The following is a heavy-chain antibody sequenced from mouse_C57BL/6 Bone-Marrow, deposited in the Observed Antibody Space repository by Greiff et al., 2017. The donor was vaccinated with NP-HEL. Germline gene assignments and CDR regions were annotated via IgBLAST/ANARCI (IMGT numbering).Heavy chain of an antibody. Sequence: EVMLVESGPELVKPGASVKISCKASGYSFTGYYMNWVKQSPEKSLEWIGEINPSTGGTTYNQKFKAKATLTVDKSSSTAYMQLKSLTSEDSAVYYCSYGNYVLDYWGQGTTLTVSS. CDR3: SYGNYVLDY. CDR1: GYSFTGYY. V-gene: IGHV1-42*01. J-gene: IGHJ2*01. D-gene: IGHD2-1*01. CDR2: INPSTGGT.